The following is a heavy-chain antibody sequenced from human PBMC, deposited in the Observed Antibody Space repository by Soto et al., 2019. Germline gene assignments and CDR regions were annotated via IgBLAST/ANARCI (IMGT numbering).Heavy chain of an antibody. J-gene: IGHJ3*02. CDR1: GCTFSSYA. V-gene: IGHV1-69*13. CDR2: IIPIFGTA. D-gene: IGHD5-12*01. Sequence: ASVKVSCKTSGCTFSSYAISCVRHTTGQGLEWMGGIIPIFGTANYAQKFQGRVTITADESTSTAYMELSSLRSEDTAVYYCARLEMATISDAFDIWGQGTMVTVSS. CDR3: ARLEMATISDAFDI.